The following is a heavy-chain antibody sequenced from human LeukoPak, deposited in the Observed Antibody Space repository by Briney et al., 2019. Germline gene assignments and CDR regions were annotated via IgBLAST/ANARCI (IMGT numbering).Heavy chain of an antibody. J-gene: IGHJ5*02. CDR3: ARAGQNNWFDP. Sequence: GGSLRLSCVVSGITFSDYYMSWVRQAPGKGLEWVSFHSGSGEIIYYADSVKGRFTISRDNAKNSLYLQTNSLRAEDTAVYHCARAGQNNWFDPWGQGTLVTVSS. V-gene: IGHV3-11*01. CDR2: HSGSGEII. CDR1: GITFSDYY.